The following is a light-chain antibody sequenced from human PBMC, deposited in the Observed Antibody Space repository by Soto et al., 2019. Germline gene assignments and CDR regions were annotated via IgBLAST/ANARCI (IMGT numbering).Light chain of an antibody. CDR1: QSVSSSY. CDR2: GAS. CDR3: QQYNNWPST. J-gene: IGKJ2*01. V-gene: IGKV3-15*01. Sequence: EIVLTQSPGTLSLSPGERATLSCRASQSVSSSYLAWYQQKPGQAPRLLIYGASSRATGVPARFSGSGSVTDFSLTISSPQSEDFAVYYCQQYNNWPSTFGQGTKVDIK.